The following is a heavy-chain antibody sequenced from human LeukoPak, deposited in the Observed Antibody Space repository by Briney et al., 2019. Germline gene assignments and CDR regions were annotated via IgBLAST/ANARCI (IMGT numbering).Heavy chain of an antibody. CDR1: GGSFSGYY. Sequence: SETLPLTCAVYGGSFSGYYWSWIRQPPGKGLEWIGEINHSGSTNYNPSLKSRVTISVDTSKNQFSLKLSSVTAADTAVYYCARGPRRYCSGGSCYSPFDYWGQGTLVTVSS. CDR2: INHSGST. CDR3: ARGPRRYCSGGSCYSPFDY. V-gene: IGHV4-34*01. J-gene: IGHJ4*02. D-gene: IGHD2-15*01.